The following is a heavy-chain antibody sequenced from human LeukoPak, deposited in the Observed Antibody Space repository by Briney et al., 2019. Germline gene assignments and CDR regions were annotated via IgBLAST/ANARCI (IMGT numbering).Heavy chain of an antibody. D-gene: IGHD6-19*01. CDR1: GNTFIGNY. V-gene: IGHV1-2*02. CDR2: INPNSGGA. CDR3: VTRSYTSGWPT. Sequence: ASVKVSSKASGNTFIGNYIHWVRQARGQGLEWMGWINPNSGGANYAQRFQGRVTMTRDTSVTTAFLDLDRLTSDDTAVYYCVTRSYTSGWPTWGQGTLVTVSS. J-gene: IGHJ5*02.